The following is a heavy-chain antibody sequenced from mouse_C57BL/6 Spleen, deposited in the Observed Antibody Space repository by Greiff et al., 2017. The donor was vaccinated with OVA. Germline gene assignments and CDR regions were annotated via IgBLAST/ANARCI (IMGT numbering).Heavy chain of an antibody. V-gene: IGHV1-18*01. CDR1: GYTFTDYN. CDR3: ARGEDYYGSYAMGY. CDR2: INPDNGGT. D-gene: IGHD1-1*01. Sequence: EVQLQQSGPELVKPGASVKISCKASGYTFTDYNMDWVKQSHGTSLEWLGDINPDNGGTNYNPKFKGKATMTLDKSSSTAYMELRSLTSEDTAVYYFARGEDYYGSYAMGYWGQGTSVTVSS. J-gene: IGHJ4*01.